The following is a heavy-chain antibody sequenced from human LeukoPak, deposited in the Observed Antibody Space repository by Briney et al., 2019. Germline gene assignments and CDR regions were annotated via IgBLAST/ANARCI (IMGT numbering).Heavy chain of an antibody. Sequence: GGSLRLSCAASGFTLRNYAMSWVRQAPGKGLEWVSALSGNGFSTYYADSVKGRFTISRDNAKNSLYLQMNSLRAEDTAVYYCARESYYYDSSGYYSFDYWDQGTLVTVSS. CDR3: ARESYYYDSSGYYSFDY. V-gene: IGHV3-23*01. J-gene: IGHJ4*02. CDR2: LSGNGFST. CDR1: GFTLRNYA. D-gene: IGHD3-22*01.